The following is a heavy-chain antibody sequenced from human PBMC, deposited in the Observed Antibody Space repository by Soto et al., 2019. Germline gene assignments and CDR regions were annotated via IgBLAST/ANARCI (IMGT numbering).Heavy chain of an antibody. CDR2: INPSSGTT. Sequence: QVQLVQSGAEMKQPGASVKLSCQASGYIFIHCFMHWVRQAPGQGLEWMGGINPSSGTTTYAQKFQGIVTVTSDTTTSTVYMQLSSLGSGDTAMYYCSRSLGETTSLFDYWGQGSLVTVSA. CDR1: GYIFIHCF. V-gene: IGHV1-46*01. CDR3: SRSLGETTSLFDY. J-gene: IGHJ4*02. D-gene: IGHD1-26*01.